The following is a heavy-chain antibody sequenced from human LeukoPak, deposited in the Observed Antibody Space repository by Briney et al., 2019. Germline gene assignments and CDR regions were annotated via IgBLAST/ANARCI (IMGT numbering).Heavy chain of an antibody. V-gene: IGHV3-11*01. J-gene: IGHJ4*02. CDR3: ARVSSADYYFDY. CDR1: GFIFSDYY. CDR2: ISSSGSTI. Sequence: GGSLRLSCAASGFIFSDYYMSWIRQAPGNGLEWVSYISSSGSTIYYADSVKGRFTISRDNAKKSLYLQMNSLRAEDAAVYYCARVSSADYYFDYWGQGTLVTVSS. D-gene: IGHD3-22*01.